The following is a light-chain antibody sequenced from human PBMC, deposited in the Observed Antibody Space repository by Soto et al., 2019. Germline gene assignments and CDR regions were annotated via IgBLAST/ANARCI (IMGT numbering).Light chain of an antibody. CDR1: QSVSSTY. CDR2: GAS. J-gene: IGKJ4*01. CDR3: QPYERSPTP. V-gene: IGKV3-20*01. Sequence: EIVLTQSPGTLSLSPGERATLSCRASQSVSSTYLAWYQQKPGQAPSLPIYGASRRATGSPDRFSGSGSGTDFTLTISSLEPEDCAVYYCQPYERSPTPFGGGTKLEIK.